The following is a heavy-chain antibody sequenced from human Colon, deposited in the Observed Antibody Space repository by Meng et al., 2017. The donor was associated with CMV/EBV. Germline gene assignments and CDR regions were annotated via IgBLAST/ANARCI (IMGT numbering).Heavy chain of an antibody. J-gene: IGHJ5*02. D-gene: IGHD2-21*02. V-gene: IGHV3-66*01. Sequence: GGSLRLSCAASGFSVRNNYVSWVRQGPGEGLEWVAVIYDTGRTYYADPVKGGFTIARDDSKNKVFLQMNNLRAEDTAVYYCARNRIECGGDWYFSDSWGQGTLVTVSS. CDR1: GFSVRNNY. CDR2: IYDTGRT. CDR3: ARNRIECGGDWYFSDS.